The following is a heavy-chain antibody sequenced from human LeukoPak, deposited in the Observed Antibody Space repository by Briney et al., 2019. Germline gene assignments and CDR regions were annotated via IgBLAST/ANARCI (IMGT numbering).Heavy chain of an antibody. CDR3: ARDSPDYDILTGYYVSSTYGMDV. J-gene: IGHJ6*02. CDR1: GASISSGGYY. D-gene: IGHD3-9*01. CDR2: IYYSGST. Sequence: SETLSLTCTVSGASISSGGYYWTWIRQHPGKGLEWIGYIYYSGSTNYNPSLKSRVTISVDTSKNQFSLKLSSVTAADTAVYYCARDSPDYDILTGYYVSSTYGMDVWGQGTTVTVSS. V-gene: IGHV4-61*08.